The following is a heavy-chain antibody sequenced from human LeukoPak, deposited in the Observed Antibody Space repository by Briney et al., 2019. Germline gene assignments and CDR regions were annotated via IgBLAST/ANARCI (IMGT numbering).Heavy chain of an antibody. J-gene: IGHJ4*02. CDR1: GYTFTSYY. CDR3: ARDRAGVLWFGELSGDY. V-gene: IGHV1-46*01. CDR2: INPSGGST. D-gene: IGHD3-10*01. Sequence: ASVKVSCKASGYTFTSYYMHWVRQAPGQGLEWMGIINPSGGSTSYAQKFQGRVTMTRDTSTSTVYMEPSSLRSEDTAVYYCARDRAGVLWFGELSGDYWGQGTLVTVSS.